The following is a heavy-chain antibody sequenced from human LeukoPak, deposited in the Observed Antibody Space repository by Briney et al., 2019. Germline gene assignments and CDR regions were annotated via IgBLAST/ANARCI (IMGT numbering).Heavy chain of an antibody. CDR3: ARGPTGPMPNFDY. CDR2: ITVYNGNT. CDR1: GYTFTSYG. V-gene: IGHV1-18*01. J-gene: IGHJ4*02. D-gene: IGHD2-2*01. Sequence: ASVKVSCKASGYTFTSYGISWVRQAPGQGLEWMGWITVYNGNTNSAQKLQGRVTMTTDTSTSTAYMELRSLRTDDTAVYYCARGPTGPMPNFDYWGQGTLVTVSS.